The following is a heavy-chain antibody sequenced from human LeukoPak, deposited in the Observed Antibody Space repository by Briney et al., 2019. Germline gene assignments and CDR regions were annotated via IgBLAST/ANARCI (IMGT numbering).Heavy chain of an antibody. Sequence: GGSLRLSCAASGFTFSSYSMHWDRQTPGKGLEYVSAINNNGGRTYYANSVKGRFTISRDNSKNTLFLQMGSLRDEDMGVYYCARVRYGSGSYYNDYWGQGTLVTVSS. CDR2: INNNGGRT. CDR3: ARVRYGSGSYYNDY. J-gene: IGHJ4*02. V-gene: IGHV3-64*01. CDR1: GFTFSSYS. D-gene: IGHD3-10*01.